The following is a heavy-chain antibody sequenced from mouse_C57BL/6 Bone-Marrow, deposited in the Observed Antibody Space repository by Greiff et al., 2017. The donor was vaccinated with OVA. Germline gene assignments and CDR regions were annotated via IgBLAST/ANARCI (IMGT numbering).Heavy chain of an antibody. CDR2: FYPGSGSI. CDR3: ARHEDLYDGYSRGFAY. V-gene: IGHV1-62-2*01. J-gene: IGHJ3*01. Sequence: LVESGAELVKPGASVKLSCKASGYTFTEYTIHWVKQRSGQGLEWIGWFYPGSGSIKYNEKFKDKATLTADKSSSTVYMELSRLTSEDSAVYFCARHEDLYDGYSRGFAYWGQGTLVTVSA. CDR1: GYTFTEYT. D-gene: IGHD2-3*01.